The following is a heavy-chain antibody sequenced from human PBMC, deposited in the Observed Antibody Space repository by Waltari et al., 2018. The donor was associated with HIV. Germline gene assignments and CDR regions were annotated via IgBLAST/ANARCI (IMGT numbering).Heavy chain of an antibody. CDR1: GFTFSRYG. D-gene: IGHD6-13*01. V-gene: IGHV3-33*01. CDR3: ARDRSSSWYGKDYYYFGMDG. CDR2: IWNAGMNK. J-gene: IGHJ6*02. Sequence: QVQVVQSGGGVVQPGRSLRLSCAGAGFTFSRYGMHWVRQAPGKGQEGVGSIWNAGMNKFYADSVKGRFAVSRDNSKTTVYLQMNSLRAEDTAVYYCARDRSSSWYGKDYYYFGMDGWGQGTTVTVSS.